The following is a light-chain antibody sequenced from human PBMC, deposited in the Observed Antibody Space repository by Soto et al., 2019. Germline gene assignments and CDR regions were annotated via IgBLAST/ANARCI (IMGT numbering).Light chain of an antibody. CDR3: CSYPGSSILYV. Sequence: QSVLTQPASVSGSPGQSITISCTGTSNYNLVSWYQQHPGKAPKLVIYEVSERPSGVSNRFSGSKSGNTASLTISGLQAEDEADYYCCSYPGSSILYVLGTGTKVTVL. CDR2: EVS. V-gene: IGLV2-23*02. CDR1: SNYNL. J-gene: IGLJ1*01.